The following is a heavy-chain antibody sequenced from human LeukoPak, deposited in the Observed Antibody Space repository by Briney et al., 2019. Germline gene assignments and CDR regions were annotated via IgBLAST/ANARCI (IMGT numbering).Heavy chain of an antibody. CDR3: AKYSVSGSYAYYFDY. CDR1: GFTFRSSA. V-gene: IGHV3-23*01. Sequence: GGSLRLSCAASGFTFRSSAMSWVRQAPGKGLEWVSAISGSGGSTYYADSVKGRFTISRANSKNTLYLQMNSLRAEDTAVYYCAKYSVSGSYAYYFDYWGQGTLVTVSS. D-gene: IGHD1-26*01. CDR2: ISGSGGST. J-gene: IGHJ4*02.